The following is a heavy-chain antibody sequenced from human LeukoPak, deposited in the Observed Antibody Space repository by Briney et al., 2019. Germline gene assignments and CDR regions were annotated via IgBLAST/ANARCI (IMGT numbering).Heavy chain of an antibody. CDR3: ARYCSSTSCYRGILDS. J-gene: IGHJ4*02. D-gene: IGHD2-2*02. CDR1: GGSISSSDYY. Sequence: PSETLSLTCTVSGGSISSSDYYWGWIRQPPGNGLEWIGSIYYSGSTYYKPSLKSRVTISVDTPKNQFSLKLSSVTAADTAVYYCARYCSSTSCYRGILDSWGQGTLVTVSS. CDR2: IYYSGST. V-gene: IGHV4-39*01.